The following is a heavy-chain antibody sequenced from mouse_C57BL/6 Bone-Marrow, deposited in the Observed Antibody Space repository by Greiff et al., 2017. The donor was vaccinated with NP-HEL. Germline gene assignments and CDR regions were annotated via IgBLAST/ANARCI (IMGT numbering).Heavy chain of an antibody. CDR3: AREGDYWYFDV. J-gene: IGHJ1*03. CDR2: IDPSDSET. V-gene: IGHV1-52*01. Sequence: VQLQQPGAELVRPGSSVKLSCKASGYTFTSYWMHWVKQRPIQGLEWIGNIDPSDSETHYNQKFKDKATLTVEESSSTAYMQVSSRATEDAAGYYCAREGDYWYFDVWGTGATVTVSS. CDR1: GYTFTSYW.